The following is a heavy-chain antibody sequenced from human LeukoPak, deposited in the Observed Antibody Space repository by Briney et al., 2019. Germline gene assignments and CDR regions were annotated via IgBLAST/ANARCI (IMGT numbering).Heavy chain of an antibody. Sequence: PGGSLRLSCAASGFTFSSYSMNWVRQAPGKGLEWISYISSSGGDIYYSDSVKGRFTISRDNAKNSLYLQLNSLRDEDTAVYYCATMIRGENWGQGTLVTVSS. CDR1: GFTFSSYS. V-gene: IGHV3-48*02. D-gene: IGHD3-10*01. J-gene: IGHJ1*01. CDR3: ATMIRGEN. CDR2: ISSSGGDI.